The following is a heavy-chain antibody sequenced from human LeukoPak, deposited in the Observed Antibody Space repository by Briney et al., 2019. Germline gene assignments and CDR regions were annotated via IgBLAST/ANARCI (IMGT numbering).Heavy chain of an antibody. D-gene: IGHD3-3*01. Sequence: GGSLRLSCAASGFTFSSYAMSWVRQAPGKGLEWVSAISGSGGSTYYADSVKGRFTISRDNSKNTLYLQMNSLRAEDTAVYYCAKDARFLEWLFVTIRHYYFDYWGQGTLVTVSS. J-gene: IGHJ4*02. CDR3: AKDARFLEWLFVTIRHYYFDY. CDR2: ISGSGGST. CDR1: GFTFSSYA. V-gene: IGHV3-23*01.